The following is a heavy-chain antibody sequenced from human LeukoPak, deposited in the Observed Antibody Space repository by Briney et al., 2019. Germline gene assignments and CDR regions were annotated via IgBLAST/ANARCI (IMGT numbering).Heavy chain of an antibody. J-gene: IGHJ5*02. CDR2: IYYSGST. CDR1: GGSISSYY. CDR3: ARDRGTAMFDP. V-gene: IGHV4-59*01. Sequence: SETLSLTCTVSGGSISSYYWSWIRQPPGKGLEWIGYIYYSGSTNYNPSLKSRVTISVDTSKNQFSLKLSSVTAADTAVYYCARDRGTAMFDPWGRGTLVTVSS. D-gene: IGHD5-18*01.